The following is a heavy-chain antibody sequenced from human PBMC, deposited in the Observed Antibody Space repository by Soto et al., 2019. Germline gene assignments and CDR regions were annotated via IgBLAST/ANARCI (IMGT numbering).Heavy chain of an antibody. CDR1: GGTFSSYA. CDR3: AREVVGATTGGSRFDY. CDR2: IIPIFGTA. D-gene: IGHD1-26*01. V-gene: IGHV1-69*13. Sequence: ASVKVSCKASGGTFSSYAISWVRQAPGQGLEWMGGIIPIFGTANYAQKFQGRVTITADESTSTAYMELSSLRSEDTAVYYCAREVVGATTGGSRFDYWGQGTLVTVSS. J-gene: IGHJ4*02.